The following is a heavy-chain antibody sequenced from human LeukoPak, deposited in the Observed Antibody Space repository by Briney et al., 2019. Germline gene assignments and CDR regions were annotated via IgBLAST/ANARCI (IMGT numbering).Heavy chain of an antibody. Sequence: RSGGSLRLSCAASGFSFSTYAMHWVRQAPGRGLEWVALTSHDGSNNYYAESVKGRFTISRDNSKNTLYVQMNSLRAEDTAVYYCARSGDTNRNWFDPWGQGTLVTVSS. J-gene: IGHJ5*02. CDR1: GFSFSTYA. D-gene: IGHD1-14*01. V-gene: IGHV3-30-3*01. CDR2: TSHDGSNN. CDR3: ARSGDTNRNWFDP.